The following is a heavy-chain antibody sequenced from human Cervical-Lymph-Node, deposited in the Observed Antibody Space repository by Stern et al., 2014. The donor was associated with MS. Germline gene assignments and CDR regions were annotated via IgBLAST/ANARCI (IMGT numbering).Heavy chain of an antibody. CDR2: ISNSGSTT. CDR1: GFPFRDFY. D-gene: IGHD3-10*01. CDR3: ARDIGISGNWFDP. V-gene: IGHV3-11*01. Sequence: QLVQSGGGLAKPGGSLRLSCAASGFPFRDFYMTWIRQAPGQGLEWGSYISNSGSTTSYADSVKGRFTISRDNAINSVFLQMSSLRPEDTAVYFCARDIGISGNWFDPWGQGTLVTVSS. J-gene: IGHJ5*02.